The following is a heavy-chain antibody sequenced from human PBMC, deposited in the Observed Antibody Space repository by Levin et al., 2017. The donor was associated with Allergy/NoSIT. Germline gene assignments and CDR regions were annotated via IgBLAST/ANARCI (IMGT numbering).Heavy chain of an antibody. CDR2: IYYSGST. V-gene: IGHV4-59*01. D-gene: IGHD2-2*01. CDR1: GGSISSYY. Sequence: SQTLSLTCTVSGGSISSYYWSWIRQPPGKGLEWIGYIYYSGSTNYNPSLKSRVTISVDTSKNQFSLKLSSVTAADTTVYYCARMYCSSTSCYAGMGLNWFDPWGQGTLVTVSS. CDR3: ARMYCSSTSCYAGMGLNWFDP. J-gene: IGHJ5*02.